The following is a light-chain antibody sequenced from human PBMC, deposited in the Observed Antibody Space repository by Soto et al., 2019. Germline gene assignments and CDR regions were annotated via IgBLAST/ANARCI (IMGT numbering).Light chain of an antibody. CDR1: QSISTW. CDR2: DAS. Sequence: DIQITQSPSTLSASIGDRVIITCRASQSISTWLAWYQQKPGKVPNLLIYDASNLESGVPLRFSGSGSGTEFTLTISSLQPDDFATYYCQQYQNSWTFGQGTKVDIK. V-gene: IGKV1-5*01. J-gene: IGKJ1*01. CDR3: QQYQNSWT.